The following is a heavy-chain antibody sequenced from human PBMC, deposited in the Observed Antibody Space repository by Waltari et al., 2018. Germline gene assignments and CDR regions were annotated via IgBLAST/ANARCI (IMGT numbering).Heavy chain of an antibody. CDR2: IYYSGST. V-gene: IGHV4-59*08. CDR1: GGSISHYY. D-gene: IGHD3-3*01. CDR3: ARQGHYDFWTGYYLFDY. Sequence: QVQLQESGPGLVKPSETLSLTCTVSGGSISHYYWSWIRQSPGKGLEWIGSIYYSGSTNYNPALKSRVTLSVDTSKNHFSLKLSSVTAADTALYYCARQGHYDFWTGYYLFDYWGQGTLVTVSS. J-gene: IGHJ4*02.